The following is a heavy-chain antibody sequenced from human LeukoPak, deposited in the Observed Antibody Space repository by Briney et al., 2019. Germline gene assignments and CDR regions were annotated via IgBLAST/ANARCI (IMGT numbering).Heavy chain of an antibody. Sequence: GGSLRLSCAASGFTFSSYAMSWVRQAPGKGLEWVSVIYSGGSTYYADSVKGRFTISRDNSKNTLYLQMNSLRVEDTAVYYCVQEGPRGLAFDIWGQGTKVTVSS. CDR3: VQEGPRGLAFDI. V-gene: IGHV3-23*03. CDR2: IYSGGST. CDR1: GFTFSSYA. J-gene: IGHJ3*02.